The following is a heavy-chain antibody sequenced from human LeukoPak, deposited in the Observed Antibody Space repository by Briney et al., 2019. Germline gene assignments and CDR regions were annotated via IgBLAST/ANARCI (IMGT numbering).Heavy chain of an antibody. Sequence: PSETLSLTCTVSGGSISGYYWSWLRQPAGKGLEWIGRIYASGSTRYDPSLKSRVTMSVDTSKNQFSLKLTSVTAADTAVYFCARGMAAAYDYNWFDPWGQGTLVTVSS. D-gene: IGHD5-12*01. CDR1: GGSISGYY. CDR3: ARGMAAAYDYNWFDP. J-gene: IGHJ5*02. CDR2: IYASGST. V-gene: IGHV4-4*07.